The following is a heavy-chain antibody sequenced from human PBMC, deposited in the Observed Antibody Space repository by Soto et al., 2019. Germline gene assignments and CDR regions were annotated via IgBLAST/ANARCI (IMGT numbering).Heavy chain of an antibody. V-gene: IGHV4-31*03. CDR1: GVSISSGGYY. J-gene: IGHJ5*02. CDR2: IFYSGTT. Sequence: SETLSLTCTVSGVSISSGGYYWSWIRQHPGKGLEWIGYIFYSGTTYYNPSPKSRVTISVDTSKNQFSLKLSSVTAADTAVYYCARSVDPWGQGTLVTVS. CDR3: ARSVDP.